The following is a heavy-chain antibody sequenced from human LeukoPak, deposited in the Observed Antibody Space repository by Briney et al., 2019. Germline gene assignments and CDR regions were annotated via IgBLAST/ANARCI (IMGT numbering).Heavy chain of an antibody. J-gene: IGHJ4*02. Sequence: GGSLRLFCAASGFTFSPYAMHWVRQAPGKGLEWVAFISYDGSNKYYADSVKGRFTISRDNSKDTLFLQMNSLRAEDTAVYYCARDPFHSRADRKGLFDYWGQGTLVTVSS. CDR3: ARDPFHSRADRKGLFDY. V-gene: IGHV3-30-3*01. CDR1: GFTFSPYA. CDR2: ISYDGSNK. D-gene: IGHD6-19*01.